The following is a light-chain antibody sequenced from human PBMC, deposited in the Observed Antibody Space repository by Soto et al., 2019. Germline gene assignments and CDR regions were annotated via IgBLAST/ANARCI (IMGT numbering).Light chain of an antibody. CDR1: QSFRSY. CDR3: QQRSNWLGT. J-gene: IGKJ2*01. V-gene: IGKV3-11*01. Sequence: EIVLTQSPATLSLSPGERATLSCRASQSFRSYLAWYQQKPGQAPRLLIYDASNRATGIPARFSGSGSGTDFTLTISSLEPEDFAVYYCQQRSNWLGTFGQGTKLEIK. CDR2: DAS.